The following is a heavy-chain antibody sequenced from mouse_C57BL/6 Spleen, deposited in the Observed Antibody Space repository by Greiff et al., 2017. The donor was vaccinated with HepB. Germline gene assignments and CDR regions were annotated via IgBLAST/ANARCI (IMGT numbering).Heavy chain of an antibody. CDR2: IHPSDSDT. V-gene: IGHV1-74*01. J-gene: IGHJ3*01. Sequence: QVQLQQPGAELVKPGASVKVSCKASGYTFTSYWMHWVKQRPGQGLEWIGRIHPSDSDTNYNQKFKGKATLTVDKSSSTAYMQLSSLTSEDSAVYYCAISRQLRLLAYWGQGTLVTVSA. CDR1: GYTFTSYW. D-gene: IGHD3-2*02. CDR3: AISRQLRLLAY.